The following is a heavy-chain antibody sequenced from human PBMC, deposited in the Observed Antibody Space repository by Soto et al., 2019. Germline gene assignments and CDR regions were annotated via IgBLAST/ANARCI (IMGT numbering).Heavy chain of an antibody. CDR2: INPNSGGT. V-gene: IGHV1-2*02. J-gene: IGHJ4*02. CDR1: GYTFTGYY. D-gene: IGHD1-1*01. CDR3: ARGVRTTYYFDY. Sequence: ASVKGFCKASGYTFTGYYMHWVRQAPGQGLERMGWINPNSGGTNYAQKFQGRVTMTRDTSISTAYMELSRLRSDDTAVYYCARGVRTTYYFDYWGQGTLVTVSS.